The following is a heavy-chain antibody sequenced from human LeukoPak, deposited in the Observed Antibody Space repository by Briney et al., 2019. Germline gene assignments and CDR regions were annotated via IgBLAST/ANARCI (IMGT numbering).Heavy chain of an antibody. J-gene: IGHJ6*02. V-gene: IGHV3-23*01. CDR3: AKGGSGYYYNNGMDV. D-gene: IGHD3-3*01. Sequence: PGGSLRLSCAASGFTFSSYAMTWVRQAPGKGLEWVSAISGSGGSTYSADSVKGRFTISRDNSKNTLYLQMNSLRAEDTAVYYCAKGGSGYYYNNGMDVWGQGTTVTVSS. CDR2: ISGSGGST. CDR1: GFTFSSYA.